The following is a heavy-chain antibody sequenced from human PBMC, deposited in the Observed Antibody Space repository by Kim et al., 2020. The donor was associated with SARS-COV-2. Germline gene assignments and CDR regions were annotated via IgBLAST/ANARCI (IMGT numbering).Heavy chain of an antibody. CDR1: GYTLTELS. Sequence: ASVKVSCKVSGYTLTELSMHWVRQAPGKGLEWMGGFDPEDGETIYAQKFQGRVTMTEDTSTGTAYMELSSLRSEDTAVYYCATDSPQGDYVWGSYRDQLLSYWGQGTLVTVSS. CDR3: ATDSPQGDYVWGSYRDQLLSY. CDR2: FDPEDGET. V-gene: IGHV1-24*01. J-gene: IGHJ4*02. D-gene: IGHD3-16*02.